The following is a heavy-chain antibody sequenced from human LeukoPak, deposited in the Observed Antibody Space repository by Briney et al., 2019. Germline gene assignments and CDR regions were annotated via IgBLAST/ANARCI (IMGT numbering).Heavy chain of an antibody. J-gene: IGHJ4*02. CDR3: AKGDYGGNSGSFFDY. V-gene: IGHV3-30*02. Sequence: PGGSLRLSCVASGFSFSNYGMHWVRQAPGKGLESVAFVQDDGSNKYYADSVKGRFTISRDNSKNTLYLQMNSLGAEDTAIYYCAKGDYGGNSGSFFDYWGQGTLVTVSS. CDR1: GFSFSNYG. CDR2: VQDDGSNK. D-gene: IGHD4-23*01.